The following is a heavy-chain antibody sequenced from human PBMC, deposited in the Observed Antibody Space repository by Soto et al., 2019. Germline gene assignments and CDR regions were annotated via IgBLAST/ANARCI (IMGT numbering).Heavy chain of an antibody. CDR3: AKDTYMITFGGVIEPTYFDY. Sequence: GGSLRLSCAASGFTFSSYAMSWVRQAPGKGLEWVSAISGSGGSTYYADSVKGRFTISRDNSKNTLYLQMNSLRAEDTAVYYCAKDTYMITFGGVIEPTYFDYWGQGTLVTVSS. CDR1: GFTFSSYA. J-gene: IGHJ4*02. D-gene: IGHD3-16*02. CDR2: ISGSGGST. V-gene: IGHV3-23*01.